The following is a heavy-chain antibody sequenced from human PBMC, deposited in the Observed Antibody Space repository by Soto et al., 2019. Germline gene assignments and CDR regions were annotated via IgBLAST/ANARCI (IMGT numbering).Heavy chain of an antibody. D-gene: IGHD4-17*01. Sequence: SETLSLTCTVSGGSISSYDWSWIRQPPGKGLEWIGYIYYSGSTNYNPSLKSRVTISVDTSKNQFSLKLSSVTAADTAVYYCARRVWGEMTTVTQTYYYYMDVWGKGTTVTVSS. J-gene: IGHJ6*03. V-gene: IGHV4-59*01. CDR1: GGSISSYD. CDR2: IYYSGST. CDR3: ARRVWGEMTTVTQTYYYYMDV.